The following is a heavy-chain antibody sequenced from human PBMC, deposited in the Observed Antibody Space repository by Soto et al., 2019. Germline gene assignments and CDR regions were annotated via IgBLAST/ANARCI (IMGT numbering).Heavy chain of an antibody. D-gene: IGHD2-2*01. CDR1: GFTFSSYA. J-gene: IGHJ4*02. V-gene: IGHV3-23*01. CDR3: AKDSVVVVVPAAPEICDY. CDR2: ISGSGGST. Sequence: HPGGSLRLSCAASGFTFSSYAMSRVRQAPGKGLEWVSAISGSGGSTYYADSVKGRFTISRDNSKNTLYLQMNSLRAEDTAVYYCAKDSVVVVVPAAPEICDYWGQGTLVTVSS.